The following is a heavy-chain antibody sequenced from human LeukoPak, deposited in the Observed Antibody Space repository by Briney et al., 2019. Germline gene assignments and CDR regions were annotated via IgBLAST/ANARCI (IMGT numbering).Heavy chain of an antibody. CDR2: ISSSGGAT. V-gene: IGHV3-48*03. D-gene: IGHD2/OR15-2a*01. Sequence: PGGSLRLSCAASGFTFSSYAMHWVRQAPGKGLEWVSYISSSGGATSYADSVKGRFTISRDNARSSLYLQMNSLRAEDTAVYYCARGVIYFHPWGQGTLVTVSS. J-gene: IGHJ1*01. CDR3: ARGVIYFHP. CDR1: GFTFSSYA.